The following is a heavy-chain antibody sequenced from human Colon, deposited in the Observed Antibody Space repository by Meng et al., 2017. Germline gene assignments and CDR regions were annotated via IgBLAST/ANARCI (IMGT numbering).Heavy chain of an antibody. CDR1: GGSIVSNW. CDR2: FFHTGRT. V-gene: IGHV4-4*02. J-gene: IGHJ4*02. CDR3: ARHISILGQRGFDY. Sequence: QGQRPESGPGLVRPSGTLSRPCAVSGGSIVSNWWSWVRQPPGKGLEWIGEFFHTGRTNYDPYLKSRVTISVDHSNNQFSLKLTSVTAADTAVYYCARHISILGQRGFDYWGQGTLVTVSS. D-gene: IGHD3/OR15-3a*01.